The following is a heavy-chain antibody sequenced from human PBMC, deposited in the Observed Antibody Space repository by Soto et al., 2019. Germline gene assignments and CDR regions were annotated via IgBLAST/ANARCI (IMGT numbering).Heavy chain of an antibody. V-gene: IGHV1-69*01. CDR3: ARAAVMITFGGVIGPMDY. D-gene: IGHD3-16*02. CDR1: GGTFSSYA. J-gene: IGHJ4*02. CDR2: IIPIFGTA. Sequence: QVQLVQSGAEVEKPGSSVKVSCKASGGTFSSYAISWVRQAPGQGLEWMGGIIPIFGTANYAQKFQGRVTITADEATSTAYMELSSLRAEDTAVYYCARAAVMITFGGVIGPMDYWGQGTLVTVSS.